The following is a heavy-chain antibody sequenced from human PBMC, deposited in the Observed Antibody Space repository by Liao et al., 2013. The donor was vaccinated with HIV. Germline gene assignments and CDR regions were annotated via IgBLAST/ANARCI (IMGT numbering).Heavy chain of an antibody. CDR2: FYTSGS. J-gene: IGHJ4*02. D-gene: IGHD3-3*01. CDR1: GGSISSYY. Sequence: QVQLQQWGAGLLKPSETLSLSCTVSGGSISSYYWSWIRQPAGKGLEWIGRFYTSGSSKNQFSLKLSSVTAADTAVYYCARGDFWSGYCLDYWGQGTLVTVSS. V-gene: IGHV4-59*10. CDR3: ARGDFWSGYCLDY.